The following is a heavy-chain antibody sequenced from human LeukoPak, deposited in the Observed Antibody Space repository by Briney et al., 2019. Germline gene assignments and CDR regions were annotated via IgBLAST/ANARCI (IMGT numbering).Heavy chain of an antibody. Sequence: GRSLRLSCAASGFTFSSYAMHWVRQAPGKGLEWVAFIRYDGSNKYYADSVKGRFTISRDNSKNTLYLQMNSLRAEDTAVYYCAKEGSTANWYFDLWGRGTLVTVSS. CDR1: GFTFSSYA. D-gene: IGHD5/OR15-5a*01. J-gene: IGHJ2*01. CDR3: AKEGSTANWYFDL. CDR2: IRYDGSNK. V-gene: IGHV3-30*02.